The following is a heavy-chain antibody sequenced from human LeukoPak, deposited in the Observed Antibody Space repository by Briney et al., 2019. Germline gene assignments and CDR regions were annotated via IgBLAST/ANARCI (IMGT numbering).Heavy chain of an antibody. V-gene: IGHV4-34*01. Sequence: SETLSLTCAVYDGSFSGYYWSWIRQSPGKGLEWIGEINHSGSTNYNPSLKSRVTISVDTSKNQFSLKLSSVTAADTAVYYCARHRAKYYYGSGSYFDYWGQGTLVTVSS. D-gene: IGHD3-10*01. J-gene: IGHJ4*02. CDR2: INHSGST. CDR1: DGSFSGYY. CDR3: ARHRAKYYYGSGSYFDY.